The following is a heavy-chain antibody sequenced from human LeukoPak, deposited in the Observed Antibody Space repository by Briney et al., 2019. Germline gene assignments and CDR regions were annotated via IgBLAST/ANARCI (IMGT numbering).Heavy chain of an antibody. CDR3: AKGRKYYYDSSGPDAFDI. CDR1: GFTFSRYG. CDR2: ISYDGSNK. Sequence: PGRSLRLFCAASGFTFSRYGMLWVCEAPGKGLEWVAVISYDGSNKYYADSVKGRFTISRDNSKNTLYLQMNSLRAEDTAVYYCAKGRKYYYDSSGPDAFDIWGQGTMVTVSS. D-gene: IGHD3-22*01. J-gene: IGHJ3*02. V-gene: IGHV3-30*18.